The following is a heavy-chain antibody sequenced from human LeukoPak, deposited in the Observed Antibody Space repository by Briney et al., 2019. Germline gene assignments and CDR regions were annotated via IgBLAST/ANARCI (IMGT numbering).Heavy chain of an antibody. J-gene: IGHJ4*02. V-gene: IGHV3-23*01. CDR3: AKSGTGYSHGRYFDY. CDR1: GFTFSSYA. D-gene: IGHD5-18*01. Sequence: QTGGSLRLSCAASGFTFSSYAMSWVRQAPGKGLEWVSAISGSGGSTYYADSVKGRFTISRDNSKNTLYLQMNSLRAEDTAVYYCAKSGTGYSHGRYFDYWGQGTLVTVSS. CDR2: ISGSGGST.